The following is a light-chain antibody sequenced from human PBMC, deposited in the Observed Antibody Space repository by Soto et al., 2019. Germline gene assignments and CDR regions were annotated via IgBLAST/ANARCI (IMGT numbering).Light chain of an antibody. J-gene: IGKJ4*01. CDR1: QSVSNNY. CDR3: QQYGSSPLT. Sequence: EIVLTQSPGTLSLSPEERATLSCRASQSVSNNYLAWYQQKPGQAPSLLIYGASSRATGIPDRFSGSGSGTDFTLSISRLDPEDFGVYYCQQYGSSPLTFGGGTKVEIK. V-gene: IGKV3-20*01. CDR2: GAS.